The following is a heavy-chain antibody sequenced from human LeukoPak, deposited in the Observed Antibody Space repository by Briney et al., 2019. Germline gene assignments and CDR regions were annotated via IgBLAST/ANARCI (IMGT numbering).Heavy chain of an antibody. CDR2: IKHDGSEK. J-gene: IGHJ4*02. CDR1: GLTFSRHW. Sequence: GGSLRLSCAASGLTFSRHWMTWVRQAPGKGLEWVANIKHDGSEKNYVDSVKGRFTISRDNAKNSPYLQMNSLRAEDTAVYYCAIYDSSGYYNYWGQGTLVTVSS. D-gene: IGHD3-22*01. CDR3: AIYDSSGYYNY. V-gene: IGHV3-7*03.